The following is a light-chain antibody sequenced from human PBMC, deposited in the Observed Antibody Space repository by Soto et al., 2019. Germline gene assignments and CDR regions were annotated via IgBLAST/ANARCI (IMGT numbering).Light chain of an antibody. CDR3: QQYGGSPRVT. Sequence: EIVLTQSPGTLSLSPGERVTLSCRASQSVSSNYLAWYQQKPGQAPRLLIYSASSRATGIPDRFSGSGSGTDFTLTTSRLEPEDFAVYYCQQYGGSPRVTFGGGPKVEIK. CDR1: QSVSSNY. V-gene: IGKV3-20*01. CDR2: SAS. J-gene: IGKJ4*01.